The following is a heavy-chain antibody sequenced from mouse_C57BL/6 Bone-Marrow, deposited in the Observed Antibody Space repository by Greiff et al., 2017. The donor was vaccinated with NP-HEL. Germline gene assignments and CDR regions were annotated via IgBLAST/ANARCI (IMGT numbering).Heavy chain of an antibody. CDR1: GYTFTSYG. Sequence: QVQLKESGAELARPGASVKLSCKASGYTFTSYGISWVKQRTGQGLEWIGEIYPRSGNTYYNEKFKGKATLTADKSSSTAYMELRSLTSEDSAVYFCARRDVWFAYWGQGTLVTVSA. CDR2: IYPRSGNT. J-gene: IGHJ3*01. CDR3: ARRDVWFAY. V-gene: IGHV1-81*01.